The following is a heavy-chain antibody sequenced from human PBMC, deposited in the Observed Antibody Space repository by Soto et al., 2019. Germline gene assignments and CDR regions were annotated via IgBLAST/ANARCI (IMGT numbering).Heavy chain of an antibody. Sequence: SEILPLTCSVSGGSVRSGNHFWNWIRQPPGRGLEWLGYMYYTGVTNYNPSLKSRVSMSVDTSKNQFSLKLTSLTAADTAVYYCARGGEPLGYYGLDVWGQGTTVTVSS. V-gene: IGHV4-61*01. J-gene: IGHJ6*02. CDR1: GGSVRSGNHF. CDR3: ARGGEPLGYYGLDV. D-gene: IGHD3-10*01. CDR2: MYYTGVT.